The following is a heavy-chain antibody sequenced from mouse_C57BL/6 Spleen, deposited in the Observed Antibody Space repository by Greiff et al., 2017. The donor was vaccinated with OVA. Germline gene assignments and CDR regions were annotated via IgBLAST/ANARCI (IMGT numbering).Heavy chain of an antibody. CDR1: GYTFTDYY. V-gene: IGHV1-19*01. CDR3: ARGGGNYYFDY. Sequence: VQLKESGPVLVKPGASVKMSCKASGYTFTDYYMNWVKQSHGKSLEWIGVINPYNSGTSYNQKFKGKATLTVDKSSSTAYMELNSLTSEDSAVYYCARGGGNYYFDYWGQGTTLTVSS. D-gene: IGHD2-1*01. J-gene: IGHJ2*01. CDR2: INPYNSGT.